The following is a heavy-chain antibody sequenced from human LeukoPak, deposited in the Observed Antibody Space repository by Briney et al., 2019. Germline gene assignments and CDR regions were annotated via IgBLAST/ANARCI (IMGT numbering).Heavy chain of an antibody. CDR2: ISGSGGST. Sequence: PGGSLRLSCAASGFTFSSYAMSWVRQAPGKGLEWVSAISGSGGSTYYADSVKGRFTISRDNSKNTLYLQMNSLRAEDTAVYYCAREGGYYDSSGYFDYWGQGTLVTVSS. CDR1: GFTFSSYA. CDR3: AREGGYYDSSGYFDY. D-gene: IGHD3-22*01. J-gene: IGHJ4*02. V-gene: IGHV3-23*01.